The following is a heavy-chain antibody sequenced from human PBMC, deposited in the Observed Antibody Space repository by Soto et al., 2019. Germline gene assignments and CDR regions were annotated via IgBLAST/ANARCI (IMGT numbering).Heavy chain of an antibody. CDR3: ARERYSSGWYPTYYYYGMDV. D-gene: IGHD6-19*01. CDR2: IIPIFGTA. Sequence: ASVKVSCKASGGTFSSYAISWVRQAPGQGLEWMGGIIPIFGTANYAQKFQGRVTITADESTSTAYMELSSLRSEDTAVYYCARERYSSGWYPTYYYYGMDVWGQGTTVTVSS. CDR1: GGTFSSYA. V-gene: IGHV1-69*13. J-gene: IGHJ6*02.